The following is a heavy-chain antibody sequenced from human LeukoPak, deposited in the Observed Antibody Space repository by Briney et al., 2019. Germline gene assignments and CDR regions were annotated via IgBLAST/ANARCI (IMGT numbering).Heavy chain of an antibody. CDR1: GFTFSSYS. J-gene: IGHJ3*02. D-gene: IGHD6-13*01. CDR3: ARDLGIAAAVSAFDT. V-gene: IGHV3-21*01. CDR2: ISSSSSYI. Sequence: GGSLRLSCAASGFTFSSYSMNWVRQAPGKGLEWVSSISSSSSYIYYADSVKGRFTISRDNAKNSLYLQMNSLRAEDTAVYYCARDLGIAAAVSAFDTWGQGTMVTVSS.